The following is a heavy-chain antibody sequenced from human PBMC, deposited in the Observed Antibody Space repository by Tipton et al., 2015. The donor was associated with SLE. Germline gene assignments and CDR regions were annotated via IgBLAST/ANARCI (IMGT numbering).Heavy chain of an antibody. CDR3: AKGGGEVVTTFWWGY. Sequence: SLRLSCAASGFTFSSYGMHWVRQAPGKGLEWVAFIRYDGSNKYYADSVKGRFTISRDNSKNTLYLQMNSLRAEDTAVYYCAKGGGEVVTTFWWGYWGQGTLVTVSS. J-gene: IGHJ4*02. V-gene: IGHV3-30*02. D-gene: IGHD3-22*01. CDR1: GFTFSSYG. CDR2: IRYDGSNK.